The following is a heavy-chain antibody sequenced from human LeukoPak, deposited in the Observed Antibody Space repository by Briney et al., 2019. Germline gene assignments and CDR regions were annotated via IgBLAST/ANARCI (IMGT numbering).Heavy chain of an antibody. CDR1: GFTFSSHW. CDR3: ARPRSVTARWFDP. CDR2: INTDGSTI. Sequence: QPGGSLRLSCAASGFTFSSHWMHWVRQAQGKGLVWVSRINTDGSTINYADSVKGRFTISRDNAKDTVYLQMNSLRAEDTAVYYCARPRSVTARWFDPWGQGTLVTVSS. V-gene: IGHV3-74*01. J-gene: IGHJ5*02. D-gene: IGHD2-21*02.